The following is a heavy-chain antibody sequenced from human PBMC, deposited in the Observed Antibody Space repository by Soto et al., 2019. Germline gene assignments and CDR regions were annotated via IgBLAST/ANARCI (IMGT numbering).Heavy chain of an antibody. V-gene: IGHV3-23*01. CDR2: ITGSGGNK. J-gene: IGHJ4*02. Sequence: PGGSLRLSCAASGFTFSSYGMHWVRQVPGKGLEWVSVITGSGGNKYYADSVKGRFTISRDNSKNALYLQMNSLRAEDTAVYYCAKELQTIFGVVITGNFDYWGQGTLVTVSS. CDR3: AKELQTIFGVVITGNFDY. CDR1: GFTFSSYG. D-gene: IGHD3-3*01.